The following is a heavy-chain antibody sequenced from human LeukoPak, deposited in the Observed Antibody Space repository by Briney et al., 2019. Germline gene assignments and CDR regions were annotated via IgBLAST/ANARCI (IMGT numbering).Heavy chain of an antibody. CDR1: GFTFSNYN. V-gene: IGHV3-48*01. CDR3: ARLLSGWYLADY. D-gene: IGHD6-19*01. Sequence: GGSLRLSCAASGFTFSNYNMFWARQAPGKGLEWVSYITSSSNTVHYADSVKGRSTLSRDNAKNSLYLQMNSLRAEDTAIYYCARLLSGWYLADYWGQGTLVTVSS. CDR2: ITSSSNTV. J-gene: IGHJ4*02.